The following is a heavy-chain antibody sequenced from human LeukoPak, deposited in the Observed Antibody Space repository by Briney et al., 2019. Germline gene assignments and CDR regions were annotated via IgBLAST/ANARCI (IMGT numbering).Heavy chain of an antibody. Sequence: SETLSLTCGVSGYSIGTDNWWGWIRQPPGKGLEWIGYIHHSGNIYYNASLKSRVTMSVDTSKNQFSLKLTSVTAVDTAVYYCARKPPAKGHFDYWGQGTLVTVSS. CDR2: IHHSGNI. V-gene: IGHV4-28*05. CDR3: ARKPPAKGHFDY. CDR1: GYSIGTDNW. J-gene: IGHJ4*02.